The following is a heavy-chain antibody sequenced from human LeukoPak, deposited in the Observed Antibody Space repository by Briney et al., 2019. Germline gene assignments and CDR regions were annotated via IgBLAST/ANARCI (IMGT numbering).Heavy chain of an antibody. J-gene: IGHJ4*02. CDR1: GDSISTSKSY. CDR3: ARGVVIAPQTFDY. CDR2: IYYSGST. D-gene: IGHD2-21*01. Sequence: SETLSLTCTVSGDSISTSKSYWTWIRQPPGKGLEWIGYIYYSGSTNYNPSLKSRVTISVDTSKNQFSLKLSSVTAADTAVYYCARGVVIAPQTFDYWGQGTLVTVSS. V-gene: IGHV4-61*01.